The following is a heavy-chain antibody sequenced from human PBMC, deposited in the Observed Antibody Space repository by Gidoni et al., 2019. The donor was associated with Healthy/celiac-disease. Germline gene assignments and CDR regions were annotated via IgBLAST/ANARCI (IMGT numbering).Heavy chain of an antibody. D-gene: IGHD3-22*01. Sequence: QLQLQESGPGLVKPSETLSLTCTVSGGSISSSSYYWGWIRQPPGKGLEWIGSIYYSGSTYYNPSLKSRVTISVDTSKNQFSLKLSSVTAADTAVYYCARPLSYDSSGLGSAFDIWGQGTMVTVSS. J-gene: IGHJ3*02. V-gene: IGHV4-39*01. CDR1: GGSISSSSYY. CDR3: ARPLSYDSSGLGSAFDI. CDR2: IYYSGST.